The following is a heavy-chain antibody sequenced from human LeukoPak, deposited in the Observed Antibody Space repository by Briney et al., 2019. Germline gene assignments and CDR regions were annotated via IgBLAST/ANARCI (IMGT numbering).Heavy chain of an antibody. Sequence: GESLKISCRGSGYSFTTYWIGWVRQIPGKGLEWMGIIYAGDSDTRYSPSFQCQVAISADKSFSTAYLQWSSLKPSDTAMYYCARLRYSSSWDFDYWGQGTLVTVSS. D-gene: IGHD6-13*01. CDR1: GYSFTTYW. CDR2: IYAGDSDT. CDR3: ARLRYSSSWDFDY. V-gene: IGHV5-51*01. J-gene: IGHJ4*02.